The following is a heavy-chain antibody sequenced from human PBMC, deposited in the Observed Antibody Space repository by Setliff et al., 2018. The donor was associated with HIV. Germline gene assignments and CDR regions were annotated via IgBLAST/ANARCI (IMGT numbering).Heavy chain of an antibody. D-gene: IGHD6-13*01. CDR2: INPSGGST. J-gene: IGHJ4*02. V-gene: IGHV1-46*01. CDR3: ASTQDSSNWSFDY. Sequence: ASVKVSCKASGYTFTSYYMSWVRQAPGQGLEWMGIINPSGGSTTYSQKFQGRATMTRDTSTRTVYMDLSSLRSEDTAIYYCASTQDSSNWSFDYWGQGTLVTVSS. CDR1: GYTFTSYY.